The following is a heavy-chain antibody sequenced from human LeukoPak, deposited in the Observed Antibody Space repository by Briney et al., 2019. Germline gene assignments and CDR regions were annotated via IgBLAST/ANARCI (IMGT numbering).Heavy chain of an antibody. Sequence: SETLSLTCTVSGGSISSYYWSWSRQPPGKGREWIGYIYYSGSTNDNPSLKSRVTISVDTSKNQFSLKLSSVPAADTAVYYCGRGADILTGYWSEKNYNWFDPWGQGTLVTVSS. CDR2: IYYSGST. CDR3: GRGADILTGYWSEKNYNWFDP. D-gene: IGHD3-9*01. J-gene: IGHJ5*02. V-gene: IGHV4-59*01. CDR1: GGSISSYY.